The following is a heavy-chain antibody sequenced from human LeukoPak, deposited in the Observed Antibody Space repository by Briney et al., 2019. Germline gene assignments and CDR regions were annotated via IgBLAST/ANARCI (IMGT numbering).Heavy chain of an antibody. CDR1: GFTFSSYA. Sequence: GGSLRLSCAASGFTFSSYAMHWVRQAPGKGLEWVAVISYDGSNKYYADSVKGRFTISRDNSKNTLYLQMNSLRAEDTAVYYCAKGRGYSYGPGEIDYWGQGTLVTVSS. CDR3: AKGRGYSYGPGEIDY. CDR2: ISYDGSNK. V-gene: IGHV3-30*04. D-gene: IGHD5-18*01. J-gene: IGHJ4*02.